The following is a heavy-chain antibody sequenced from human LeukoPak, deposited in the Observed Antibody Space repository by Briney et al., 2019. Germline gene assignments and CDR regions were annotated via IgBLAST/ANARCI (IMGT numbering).Heavy chain of an antibody. CDR2: ISSRRFT. CDR3: ARDLDYAEYMDV. Sequence: PRGSLRLSCAASGFIFSNYNMNWVRQAPGKGLEWVSSISSRRFTYYADSVMGRFTVSRDNAKNSLFLQMNSLSAEDTAVYYCARDLDYAEYMDVWGKGTMVTVSS. J-gene: IGHJ6*03. V-gene: IGHV3-69-1*01. D-gene: IGHD4-17*01. CDR1: GFIFSNYN.